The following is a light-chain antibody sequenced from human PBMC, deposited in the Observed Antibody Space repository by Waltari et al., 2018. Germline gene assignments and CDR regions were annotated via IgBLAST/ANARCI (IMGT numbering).Light chain of an antibody. CDR2: YAN. CDR1: NIESKS. J-gene: IGLJ1*01. V-gene: IGLV3-21*01. Sequence: SYVLTQPPSVSVAPGETARITCGGNNIESKSVHWYRQRPGQAPVVVIAYANDRAAWIPERFSGSNSGNTATLTISRVEAGDEADYYCQVWDANTDPGVFGTGTEVTVL. CDR3: QVWDANTDPGV.